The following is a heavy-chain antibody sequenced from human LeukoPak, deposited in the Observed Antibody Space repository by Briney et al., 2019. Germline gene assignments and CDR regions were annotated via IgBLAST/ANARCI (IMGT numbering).Heavy chain of an antibody. CDR1: GNSISSGDNY. CDR3: ARAGGASTSDSYGYEYYFDY. Sequence: SETLSLTCTVSGNSISSGDNYWSWIRQPAGKGLEWIGRIYTSGSTNYNPSLKSRVTISVDTSKNQFSLKLSSVTAADTAVYYCARAGGASTSDSYGYEYYFDYWGQGTLVTVSS. CDR2: IYTSGST. V-gene: IGHV4-61*02. D-gene: IGHD5-18*01. J-gene: IGHJ4*02.